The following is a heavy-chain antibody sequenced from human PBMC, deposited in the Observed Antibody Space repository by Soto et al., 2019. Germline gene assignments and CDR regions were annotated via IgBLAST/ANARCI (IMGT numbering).Heavy chain of an antibody. J-gene: IGHJ5*02. V-gene: IGHV4-31*03. D-gene: IGHD3-3*01. CDR1: GGSISSGDYY. CDR2: IYYSGST. CDR3: ARWWSGSRQGFDP. Sequence: QVQLQESGPGLVKPSQTLSLTCTVSGGSISSGDYYWSWIRQHPGKGLEWIGYIYYSGSTYYNPSLKSRVTISVDTSKNQFSXKLSSVTAADTAVYYCARWWSGSRQGFDPWGQGTLVTVSS.